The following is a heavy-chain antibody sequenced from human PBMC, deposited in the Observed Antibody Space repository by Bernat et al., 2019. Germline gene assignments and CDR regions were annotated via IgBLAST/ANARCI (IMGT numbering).Heavy chain of an antibody. D-gene: IGHD3-3*01. CDR2: VNGGGGAT. CDR3: ARDDAVGGGFLDY. Sequence: GGSLRLSCAAAGFTFNSYAMSWVRQAPGKGPEWVSRVNGGGGATDYIDSVKGRFTISRDNSKNTLYLRMNSLRAEDTAVYYCARDDAVGGGFLDYWGQGTLVTVSS. CDR1: GFTFNSYA. V-gene: IGHV3-23*01. J-gene: IGHJ4*02.